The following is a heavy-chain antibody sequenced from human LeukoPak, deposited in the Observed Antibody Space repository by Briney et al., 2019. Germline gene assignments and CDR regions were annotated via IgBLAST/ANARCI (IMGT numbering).Heavy chain of an antibody. V-gene: IGHV3-23*01. CDR3: AKDSYCSGGRCYRGFHY. Sequence: GGSLRLSCAASGFTFSSYAMSWVRQAPGKGVEWVSAISGNGGSTYYADSVKGRFTISRDNAKNTLYLQINILTAEHTAVYYCAKDSYCSGGRCYRGFHYWGQGALVTVST. CDR2: ISGNGGST. CDR1: GFTFSSYA. J-gene: IGHJ4*02. D-gene: IGHD2-15*01.